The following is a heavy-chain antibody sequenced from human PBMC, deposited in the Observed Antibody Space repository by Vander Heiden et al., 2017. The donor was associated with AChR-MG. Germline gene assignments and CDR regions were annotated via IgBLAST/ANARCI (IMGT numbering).Heavy chain of an antibody. CDR2: ISRSSSYI. Sequence: GLRWVSSISRSSSYIYYADSVKGRFTISRDNAKNSLYLQMNSMRAEEKAVYHCARGNAWWSWESDAFDIWGQGTMVTVSS. J-gene: IGHJ3*02. D-gene: IGHD2-15*01. V-gene: IGHV3-21*04. CDR3: ARGNAWWSWESDAFDI.